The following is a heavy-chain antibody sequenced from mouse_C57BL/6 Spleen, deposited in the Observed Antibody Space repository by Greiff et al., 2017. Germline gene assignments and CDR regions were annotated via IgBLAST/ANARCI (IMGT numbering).Heavy chain of an antibody. CDR2: IHPNSGST. J-gene: IGHJ2*01. D-gene: IGHD2-3*01. Sequence: VQLQQPGAELVKPGASVKLSCKASGYTFTSYWMHWVKQRPGQGLVWIGMIHPNSGSTNYNEKFKSKATLTVDKSSSTAYMQLSSLTSEDSAVYYCAREDGYYDYFDYWGQGTTLTVSS. V-gene: IGHV1-64*01. CDR3: AREDGYYDYFDY. CDR1: GYTFTSYW.